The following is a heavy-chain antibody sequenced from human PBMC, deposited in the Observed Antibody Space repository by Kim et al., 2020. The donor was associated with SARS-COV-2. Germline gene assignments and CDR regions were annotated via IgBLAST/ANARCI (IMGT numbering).Heavy chain of an antibody. CDR3: ARDSYCSGDRCYSFEY. V-gene: IGHV7-4-1*02. D-gene: IGHD2-15*01. Sequence: ASVKVSCKASGYTFTTYAINWVRQAPGQGLEWMGWINTKTGNPTYAPGFTGRLVFSLDTSVNTTYLQISSLKAEDTAVYYCARDSYCSGDRCYSFEYWGQGTLFTV. CDR2: INTKTGNP. CDR1: GYTFTTYA. J-gene: IGHJ4*02.